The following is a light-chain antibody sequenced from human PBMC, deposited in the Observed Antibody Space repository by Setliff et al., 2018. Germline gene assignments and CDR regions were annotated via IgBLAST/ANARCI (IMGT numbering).Light chain of an antibody. CDR1: SSDVGSYDL. CDR2: DVN. CDR3: CAYTGSSTYV. V-gene: IGLV2-14*01. Sequence: QSALAQPASVSGSPGQSITISCSGTSSDVGSYDLVSWYQQHPGTAPKLIISDVNNRPSGVSNRFSGSKSGNTASLTTSGLQAEDEAAYYCCAYTGSSTYVFGTGTRSPS. J-gene: IGLJ1*01.